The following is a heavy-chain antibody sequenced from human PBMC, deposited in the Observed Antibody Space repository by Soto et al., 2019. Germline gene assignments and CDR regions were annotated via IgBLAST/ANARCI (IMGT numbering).Heavy chain of an antibody. D-gene: IGHD7-27*01. CDR1: GFTFSSYS. V-gene: IGHV3-21*01. CDR2: ISSSSSYI. Sequence: EVQLVESGGGLVKPGGSLRLSCAASGFTFSSYSMNWVRQAPGKGLEWVSSISSSSSYIYYADSVKGRFTISRDNAKNSQNLQMNSLRAEDTAVYYCARDLTGDYYYYGMDVWGQGTTVTVSS. CDR3: ARDLTGDYYYYGMDV. J-gene: IGHJ6*02.